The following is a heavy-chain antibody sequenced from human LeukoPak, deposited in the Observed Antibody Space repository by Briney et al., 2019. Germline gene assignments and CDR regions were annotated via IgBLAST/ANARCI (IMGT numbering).Heavy chain of an antibody. CDR2: IKQDGSEK. V-gene: IGHV3-7*01. D-gene: IGHD3-22*01. CDR3: ASCYDSSGYYFDY. CDR1: GVTFGDYA. J-gene: IGHJ4*02. Sequence: PGGSLRLSCTTSGVTFGDYAMSWVRQAPGKGLEWVANIKQDGSEKYYVDSVKGRFTISRDNAKNSLYLQMNSLRAEDTAVYYCASCYDSSGYYFDYWGQGTLVTVSS.